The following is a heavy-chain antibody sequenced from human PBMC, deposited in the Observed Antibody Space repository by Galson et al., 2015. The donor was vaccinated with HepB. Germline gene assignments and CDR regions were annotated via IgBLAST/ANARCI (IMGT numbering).Heavy chain of an antibody. J-gene: IGHJ3*02. V-gene: IGHV1-69*13. CDR1: GGTFSSYT. CDR2: IIPIFDTP. D-gene: IGHD3-3*01. CDR3: ARNTISGVVIHDAFDI. Sequence: SVKVSCKASGGTFSSYTINWVRQAPGQGLEWMGGIIPIFDTPNYAQKFQGRVTITADESTSTAYMELSSLRSEDTAVYYCARNTISGVVIHDAFDIWGQGTMVTVSS.